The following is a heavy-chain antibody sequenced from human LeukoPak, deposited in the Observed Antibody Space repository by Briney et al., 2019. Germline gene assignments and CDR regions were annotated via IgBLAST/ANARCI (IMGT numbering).Heavy chain of an antibody. CDR3: ARDQGSLSRSWYTGY. J-gene: IGHJ4*02. D-gene: IGHD6-13*01. V-gene: IGHV1-8*01. Sequence: AAVKVSCKASGYTFTSYDINWVRQAPGQGVEWMGWMNPNSGNTDYAQKFQGRVTMTRNTSISTAYMEMSSLRSEDTAVYFCARDQGSLSRSWYTGYWGQGTQVTVSS. CDR1: GYTFTSYD. CDR2: MNPNSGNT.